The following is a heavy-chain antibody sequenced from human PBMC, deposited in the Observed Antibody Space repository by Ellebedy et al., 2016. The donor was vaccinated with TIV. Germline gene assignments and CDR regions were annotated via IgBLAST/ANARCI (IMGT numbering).Heavy chain of an antibody. J-gene: IGHJ6*02. CDR3: ARHPTLGYGMDV. Sequence: GESLKISCAASGFTFSSYDMHWVRQATGKGLEWVSAIGTAGDTYYPGSMKGRFTISRENAKNSLYLQMNSLRAGDTAVYYCARHPTLGYGMDVWGQGTTVTVSS. D-gene: IGHD3-16*01. CDR1: GFTFSSYD. V-gene: IGHV3-13*01. CDR2: IGTAGDT.